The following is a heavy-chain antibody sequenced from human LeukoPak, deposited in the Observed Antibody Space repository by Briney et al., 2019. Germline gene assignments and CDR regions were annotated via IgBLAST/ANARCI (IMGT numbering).Heavy chain of an antibody. J-gene: IGHJ3*01. D-gene: IGHD1-26*01. CDR1: GFTFSNYW. V-gene: IGHV3-74*01. CDR2: INNDGSDI. Sequence: PGGSLRLSCAASGFTFSNYWMRWVRQAPGKGLVWVSRINNDGSDIIYADSVKGRFTFSRDNAKNTLYLQMNSLRAEDTAVYYCSRGGFNHGFDVWGQGTMVTVSS. CDR3: SRGGFNHGFDV.